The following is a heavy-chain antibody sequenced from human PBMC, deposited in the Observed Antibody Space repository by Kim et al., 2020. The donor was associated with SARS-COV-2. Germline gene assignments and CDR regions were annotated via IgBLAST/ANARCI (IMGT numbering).Heavy chain of an antibody. CDR1: GFTFSSYA. CDR3: ARDSPYYYDSSGHWGPLFY. CDR2: ISYDGSNK. J-gene: IGHJ4*02. D-gene: IGHD3-22*01. Sequence: GGSLRLSCAASGFTFSSYAMHWVRQAPCKGLEWVAVISYDGSNKYYADSVKGRFTISRDNSKNTLYLQMNSLRAEDKAVYYCARDSPYYYDSSGHWGPLFYWGQGTLVTVSS. V-gene: IGHV3-30-3*01.